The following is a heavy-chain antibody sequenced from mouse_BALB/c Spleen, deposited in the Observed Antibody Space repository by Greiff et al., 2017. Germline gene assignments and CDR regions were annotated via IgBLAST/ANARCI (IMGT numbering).Heavy chain of an antibody. D-gene: IGHD4-1*01. J-gene: IGHJ3*01. CDR1: GFTFSSFG. CDR3: ARQGDWERFAY. CDR2: ISSGSSTI. Sequence: EVQLVESGGGLVQPGGSRKLSCAASGFTFSSFGMHWVRQAPEKGLEWVAYISSGSSTIYYADTVKGRFTISRDNPKNTLFLQMTSLRSEDTAMYYCARQGDWERFAYWGQGTLVTVSA. V-gene: IGHV5-17*02.